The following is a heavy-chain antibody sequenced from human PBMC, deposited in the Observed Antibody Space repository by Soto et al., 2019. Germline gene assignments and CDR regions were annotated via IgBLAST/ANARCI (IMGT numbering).Heavy chain of an antibody. CDR1: VFTLSSCA. CDR3: AKRTVGWYFDL. J-gene: IGHJ2*01. CDR2: ISGSGGST. Sequence: EVQLLESGGVLSQSGGSLRLPCAVSVFTLSSCAVRWLRQATGKGLVWVSAISGSGGSTFYADSVKGRFTISRDNSKNTLYLQMNSLRAEDTAVYYCAKRTVGWYFDLWGRGTLVTVSS. V-gene: IGHV3-23*01. D-gene: IGHD4-17*01.